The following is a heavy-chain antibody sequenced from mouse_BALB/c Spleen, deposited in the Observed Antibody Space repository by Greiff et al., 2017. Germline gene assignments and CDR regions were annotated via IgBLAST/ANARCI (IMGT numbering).Heavy chain of an antibody. D-gene: IGHD2-10*02. CDR2: INPSTGYT. V-gene: IGHV1-7*01. CDR3: ARSPYDYYAMDY. J-gene: IGHJ4*01. CDR1: GYTFTSYW. Sequence: VQLQQSGAELAKPGASVKMSCKASGYTFTSYWMHWVKQRPGQGLEWIGYINPSTGYTEYNQKFKDKATLTADKSSSTAYMQLSSLTSEDSAVYYCARSPYDYYAMDYWGQRTSVTVSS.